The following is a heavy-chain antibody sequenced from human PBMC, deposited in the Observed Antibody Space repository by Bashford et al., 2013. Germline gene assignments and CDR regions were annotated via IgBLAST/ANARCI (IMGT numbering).Heavy chain of an antibody. Sequence: SETLSLTCAVYGGSFSGYYWSWIRQPPGKGLEWIGEINHSGSTNYNPSLESRVTISVDTSKNQFSLNLTSVTAADTAVYYCAKDPLRCTSATCHRPVYAMDVWGQGTTVTVSS. J-gene: IGHJ6*02. CDR1: GGSFSGYY. V-gene: IGHV4-34*01. CDR3: AKDPLRCTSATCHRPVYAMDV. D-gene: IGHD4-17*01. CDR2: INHSGST.